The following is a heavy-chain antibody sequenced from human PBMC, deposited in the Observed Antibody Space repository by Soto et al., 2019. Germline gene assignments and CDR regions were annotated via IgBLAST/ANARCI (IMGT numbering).Heavy chain of an antibody. CDR2: ITSSGSYV. CDR3: VKDEGIEAMDV. D-gene: IGHD3-3*02. CDR1: GFTFSSNT. J-gene: IGHJ6*02. V-gene: IGHV3-21*01. Sequence: PGGSLRLSCVTSGFTFSSNTMNWVRQAPGKGLEWVASITSSGSYVYYADSVRGRFSASRDNAKNSLSLQMGSLRPDDTAIYFCVKDEGIEAMDVWGQGTTVTVSS.